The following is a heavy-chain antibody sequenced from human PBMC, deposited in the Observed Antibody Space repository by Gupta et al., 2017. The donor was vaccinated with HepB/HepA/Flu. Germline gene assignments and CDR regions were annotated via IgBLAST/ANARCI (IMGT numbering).Heavy chain of an antibody. CDR1: GFTFSSSW. V-gene: IGHV3-74*01. CDR3: AKGVQSAEYFQH. D-gene: IGHD1-1*01. Sequence: EVQLVESGGGLVQPGGSLRLSCAASGFTFSSSWMHWVRQAPGKGLVWVSRINSDGSSTSYADSVKGRFTISRDNAKNTLYLQMNSLRAEDTAVYYCAKGVQSAEYFQHWGQGTLVTVSS. CDR2: INSDGSST. J-gene: IGHJ1*01.